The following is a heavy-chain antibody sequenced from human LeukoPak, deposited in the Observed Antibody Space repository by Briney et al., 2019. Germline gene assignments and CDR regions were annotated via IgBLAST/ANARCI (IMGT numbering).Heavy chain of an antibody. CDR2: IYTSGST. Sequence: SETLSLTCTVSGGSISRGSYYWSWIRQPAGKGLEWIGRIYTSGSTNYNPSLKSRVTISVDTSKNQFSLKLSSVTAAGTAVYYCARVPTTRGSYFDYWGQGTLVTVSS. CDR1: GGSISRGSYY. CDR3: ARVPTTRGSYFDY. J-gene: IGHJ4*02. V-gene: IGHV4-61*02. D-gene: IGHD2-2*01.